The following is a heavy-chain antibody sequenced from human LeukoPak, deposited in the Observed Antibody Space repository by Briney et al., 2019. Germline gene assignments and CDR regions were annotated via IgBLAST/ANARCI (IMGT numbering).Heavy chain of an antibody. D-gene: IGHD3-10*01. CDR1: GGSFSGYY. J-gene: IGHJ4*02. Sequence: PSETLSLTCAVYGGSFSGYYWSWIRRPPGKGLEWIGEINHSGRTNYNPSLKSRVTISVDTSKNQFSLKLSSVTAADTAVYYCARGVKRRTYYYGSGSRPKMYYFDYWGQGTLVTVSS. CDR2: INHSGRT. V-gene: IGHV4-34*01. CDR3: ARGVKRRTYYYGSGSRPKMYYFDY.